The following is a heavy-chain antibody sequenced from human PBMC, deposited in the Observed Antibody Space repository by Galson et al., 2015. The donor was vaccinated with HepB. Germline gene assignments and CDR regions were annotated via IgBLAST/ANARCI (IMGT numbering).Heavy chain of an antibody. J-gene: IGHJ4*02. CDR2: IWYDGSTK. D-gene: IGHD3-10*01. CDR3: ARDYRSGSYYIDY. CDR1: GFTFSTYG. Sequence: SLRLSCAASGFTFSTYGMHWVRQAPGKGLEWVAVIWYDGSTKYYGDSVKGRFTISRDNSKSTLYLQMNSLRAEDTAVYYCARDYRSGSYYIDYWGQGTLVTVSS. V-gene: IGHV3-33*01.